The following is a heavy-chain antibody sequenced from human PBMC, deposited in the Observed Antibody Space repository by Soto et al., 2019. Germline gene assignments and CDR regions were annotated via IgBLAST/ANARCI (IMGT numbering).Heavy chain of an antibody. CDR2: IYWDDDK. D-gene: IGHD3-10*02. Sequence: QITLKESGPTLVKPTQTLTLTCTFSGFSLTTVGMGVGWIRQPQGKALDWLGIIYWDDDKRYSPSLNGRVTFIKDTSNNQVVLTMTNMDPVDTATYYCAHRNSRMFACDIWGQGTLVTVSS. CDR1: GFSLTTVGMG. J-gene: IGHJ3*02. CDR3: AHRNSRMFACDI. V-gene: IGHV2-5*02.